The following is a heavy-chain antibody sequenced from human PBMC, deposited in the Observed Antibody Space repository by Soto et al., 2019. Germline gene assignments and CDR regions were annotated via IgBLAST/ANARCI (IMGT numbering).Heavy chain of an antibody. Sequence: SETLSLTCIVSGGSISSGDYYWSWIRQPPGKGLEWIGYIYHTGITFYNPSLKSRITISADTSKNQFSLKLSSVTAADTAVYYCASSIAVAGTSWFDPWGQGTLVTVSS. D-gene: IGHD6-19*01. V-gene: IGHV4-30-4*01. CDR1: GGSISSGDYY. J-gene: IGHJ5*02. CDR2: IYHTGIT. CDR3: ASSIAVAGTSWFDP.